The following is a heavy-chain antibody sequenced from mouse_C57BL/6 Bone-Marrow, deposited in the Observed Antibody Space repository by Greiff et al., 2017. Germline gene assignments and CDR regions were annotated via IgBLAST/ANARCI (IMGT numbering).Heavy chain of an antibody. Sequence: VQLQQPGAELVKPGASVKMSCKASGYTFTSYWITWVKQRPGQGLEWIGDIYPGSGSTNYNGKFKSKATLTVDTSSSTAYMQLSNLTSEDSAVYYWARAGAVVFDYWGQGTTLTDSS. CDR3: ARAGAVVFDY. D-gene: IGHD1-1*01. J-gene: IGHJ2*01. CDR2: IYPGSGST. V-gene: IGHV1-55*01. CDR1: GYTFTSYW.